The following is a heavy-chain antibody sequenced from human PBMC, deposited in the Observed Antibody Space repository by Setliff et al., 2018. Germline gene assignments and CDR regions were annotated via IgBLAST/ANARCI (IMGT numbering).Heavy chain of an antibody. CDR3: ARFGGSCSSSSCYASEL. D-gene: IGHD2-2*01. Sequence: ASVKVSCKASGYTFSTYGINWRRQAPGQGPEWMGMISTYTGKTSYAQKFQGRVTMTTDTSTGTGYMELGSLRSDETAVYFCARFGGSCSSSSCYASELWGQGKMFTVSS. V-gene: IGHV1-18*01. CDR1: GYTFSTYG. CDR2: ISTYTGKT. J-gene: IGHJ3*01.